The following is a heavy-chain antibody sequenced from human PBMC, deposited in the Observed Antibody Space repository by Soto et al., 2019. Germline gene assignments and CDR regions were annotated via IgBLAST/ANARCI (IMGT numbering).Heavy chain of an antibody. D-gene: IGHD4-4*01. CDR2: VSFDSKNK. CDR3: AKESVEATYSFYGLDV. CDR1: AFTFASYG. J-gene: IGHJ6*02. V-gene: IGHV3-30*18. Sequence: LVESGGRVVRPGRSLTLSCAASAFTFASYGMHWVRQAPGKGLEWVATVSFDSKNKYYIDSVEGRFTISRDNSENTLSLQMNSLRYEDTAVYYCAKESVEATYSFYGLDVWGPGTTVTVSS.